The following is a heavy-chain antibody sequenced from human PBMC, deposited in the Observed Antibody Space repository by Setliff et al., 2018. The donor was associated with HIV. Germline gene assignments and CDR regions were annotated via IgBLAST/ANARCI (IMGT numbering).Heavy chain of an antibody. CDR1: GGSISGDY. CDR3: ARDGFWSGYIDY. CDR2: IYSNGGT. V-gene: IGHV4-4*07. D-gene: IGHD3-3*01. Sequence: SETLSLTCTVSGGSISGDYWSWIRQPAGKGLEWIGRIYSNGGTNYSPSLKSRVTMSVDTSKNQFSLKLSSVTAADTAVYYCARDGFWSGYIDYWGQGTLVTV. J-gene: IGHJ4*02.